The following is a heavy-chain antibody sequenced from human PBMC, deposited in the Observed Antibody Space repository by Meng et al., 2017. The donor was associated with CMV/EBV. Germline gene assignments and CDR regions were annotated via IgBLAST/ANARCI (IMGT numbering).Heavy chain of an antibody. J-gene: IGHJ5*02. V-gene: IGHV3-53*05. CDR3: AKDKGQAAPNWFDP. CDR1: GFTVSSNY. Sequence: GGSLRLSCAASGFTVSSNYMSWVRQAPGKGLEWVSVIYSGGSTYYADSVKGRFTISRDNSKNTLYLQMNSLRAEDTAVYYCAKDKGQAAPNWFDPWGQGTLVTVSS. CDR2: IYSGGST. D-gene: IGHD6-13*01.